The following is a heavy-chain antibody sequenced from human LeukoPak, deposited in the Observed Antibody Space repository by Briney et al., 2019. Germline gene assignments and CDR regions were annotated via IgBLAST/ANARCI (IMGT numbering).Heavy chain of an antibody. Sequence: GGSLRLSCVASGFSFSSYWMSWVRQVPGKGLEWVANIKEDGVEKYYVDSVKGRFTISRDNAKSSLYLQMNSLRAEDTAVYYCARDQVGPEDWGQGTLVTVSS. D-gene: IGHD1-26*01. V-gene: IGHV3-7*01. J-gene: IGHJ4*02. CDR2: IKEDGVEK. CDR1: GFSFSSYW. CDR3: ARDQVGPED.